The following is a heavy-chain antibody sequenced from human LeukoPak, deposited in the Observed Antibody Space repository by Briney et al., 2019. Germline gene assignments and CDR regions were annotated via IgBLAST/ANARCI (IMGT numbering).Heavy chain of an antibody. Sequence: PSETLSLTCAVYGGSFSGYYWSWIRQPPGKGLEWIGEINHSGSTNYNPSLKSRVTISVDTSKNQFSLKLSSVTAADTAVYYCARPRGRSWELRPDYGMDDWGQGTTVTVSS. V-gene: IGHV4-34*01. D-gene: IGHD1-26*01. J-gene: IGHJ6*02. CDR2: INHSGST. CDR3: ARPRGRSWELRPDYGMDD. CDR1: GGSFSGYY.